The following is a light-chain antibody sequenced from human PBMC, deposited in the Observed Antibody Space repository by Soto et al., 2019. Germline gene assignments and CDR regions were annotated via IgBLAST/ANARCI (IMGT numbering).Light chain of an antibody. CDR3: QQSSIPPRA. V-gene: IGKV1-39*01. Sequence: DIRLTQSPSSLSASVGDRVTISRRASQSISTYLMWYQQKPGKAPNLLIYGASGLQNGVPSRFTGSGSGTEFTLTITGLQPEDFETYYCQQSSIPPRAFGQVTKVDIK. CDR2: GAS. J-gene: IGKJ1*01. CDR1: QSISTY.